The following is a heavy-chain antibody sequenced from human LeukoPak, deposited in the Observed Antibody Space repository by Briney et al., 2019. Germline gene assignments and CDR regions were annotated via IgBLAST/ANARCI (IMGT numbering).Heavy chain of an antibody. D-gene: IGHD3-16*02. Sequence: SETLSLTCTVSGGSISSYYWSWIRQPPGKGLEWIGYISYSGSTNYNPSLKSRVTISVDTSKNQFSLRLSSVTAADTAVYYCAKYVWGSYPTFEDYWGQGTLVTVSS. V-gene: IGHV4-59*01. J-gene: IGHJ4*02. CDR3: AKYVWGSYPTFEDY. CDR2: ISYSGST. CDR1: GGSISSYY.